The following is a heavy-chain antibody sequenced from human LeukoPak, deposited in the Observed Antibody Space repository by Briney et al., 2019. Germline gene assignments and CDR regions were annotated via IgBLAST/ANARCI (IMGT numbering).Heavy chain of an antibody. J-gene: IGHJ5*02. CDR2: IIGSGSTT. CDR3: VGDRGGAYSGDNLFDP. Sequence: PGGSLRLSCAASGFTFSSYEMNWVRQAPGKGLEWLSYIIGSGSTTQYADSGRDRFTISRDNDKNAVYLQMNSLRADDTAIYYCVGDRGGAYSGDNLFDPWGQGTLVTVSS. V-gene: IGHV3-48*03. CDR1: GFTFSSYE. D-gene: IGHD2-21*01.